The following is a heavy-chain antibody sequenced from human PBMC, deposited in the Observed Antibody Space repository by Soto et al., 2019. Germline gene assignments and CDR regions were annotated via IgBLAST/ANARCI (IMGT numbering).Heavy chain of an antibody. CDR3: ARDFYGDYAKIDY. CDR1: GFNFSSYD. V-gene: IGHV3-33*01. CDR2: IWYDGRKK. J-gene: IGHJ4*02. Sequence: GGSLRLSCEVSGFNFSSYDMHWVRQAPGKGLEWVSLIWYDGRKKYYADSVKGRFTISRDNSKNTVYLEVSSLRAADTAVYFCARDFYGDYAKIDYWGQGTLVTVSS. D-gene: IGHD4-17*01.